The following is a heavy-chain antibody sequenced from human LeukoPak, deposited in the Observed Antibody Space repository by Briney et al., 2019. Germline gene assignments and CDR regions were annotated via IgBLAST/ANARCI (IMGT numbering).Heavy chain of an antibody. Sequence: SETLSLTCTVSGGSISTSSYYWGWVRQPPGKGLEWIGNIFYSGSTYYSPSLKSRVTISLDTSRNQFSLKLNSVTAADTAVYYCARELYYDFWSGYEPAVRFDPWGQGTLVTVSS. J-gene: IGHJ5*02. D-gene: IGHD3-3*01. CDR2: IFYSGST. CDR1: GGSISTSSYY. CDR3: ARELYYDFWSGYEPAVRFDP. V-gene: IGHV4-39*07.